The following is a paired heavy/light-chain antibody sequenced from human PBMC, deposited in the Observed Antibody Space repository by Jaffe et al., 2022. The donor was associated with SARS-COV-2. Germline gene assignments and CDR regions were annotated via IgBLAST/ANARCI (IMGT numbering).Heavy chain of an antibody. Sequence: QLQLQESGPGLVKPSETLSLTCTVSGGSISSSSHYWGWIRQPPGKGLEWIGSIYYSGSTNYNPSFKSRVTISVDTSKNQFSQRLSSVTAADTAVYYCARTYGDYPFKGYFDLWGRGTLVTVSS. CDR1: GGSISSSSHY. CDR2: IYYSGST. D-gene: IGHD4-17*01. V-gene: IGHV4-39*01. CDR3: ARTYGDYPFKGYFDL. J-gene: IGHJ2*01.
Light chain of an antibody. CDR2: WAS. V-gene: IGKV4-1*01. J-gene: IGKJ2*01. Sequence: DIVMTQSPDSLAVSLGERATINCKSSQSVLFSSNNKNYLAWYQHKPGQPPKLLIYWASTRESGVPDRFSGSGSGTDFTLTISSLQAEDVAVYYCQQYYSIPPTFGQGTKLEIK. CDR1: QSVLFSSNNKNY. CDR3: QQYYSIPPT.